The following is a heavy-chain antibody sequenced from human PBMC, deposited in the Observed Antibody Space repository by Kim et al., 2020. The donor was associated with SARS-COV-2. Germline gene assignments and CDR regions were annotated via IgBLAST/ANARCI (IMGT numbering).Heavy chain of an antibody. J-gene: IGHJ3*02. D-gene: IGHD6-13*01. CDR3: ARDPRGIAAAEDAFDI. V-gene: IGHV3-30*07. Sequence: SVKGRFTISRDNSKNTLYLQMNSLRAEDTAVYYCARDPRGIAAAEDAFDIWGQGTMVTVSS.